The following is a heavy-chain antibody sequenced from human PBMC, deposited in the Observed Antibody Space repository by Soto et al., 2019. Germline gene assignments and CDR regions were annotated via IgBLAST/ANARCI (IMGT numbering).Heavy chain of an antibody. CDR1: GYNFTTYW. J-gene: IGHJ4*02. V-gene: IGHV5-51*03. Sequence: EVQLVQSGAEVKKPGESLKISCKASGYNFTTYWIGWVRQMPGKGLELMGVIYPADSDTRYRPPFQGQVTFSADKSLTTAYLQWNSLKASDTAKYYCARRRAWNDAFDLWGQGTLVTVSS. CDR2: IYPADSDT. CDR3: ARRRAWNDAFDL. D-gene: IGHD1-1*01.